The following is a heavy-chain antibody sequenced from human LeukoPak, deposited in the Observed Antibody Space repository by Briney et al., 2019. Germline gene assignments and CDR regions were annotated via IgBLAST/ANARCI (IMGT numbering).Heavy chain of an antibody. CDR3: ARGGRVGASDY. CDR2: IKSDGNEK. V-gene: IGHV3-7*01. D-gene: IGHD1-26*01. J-gene: IGHJ4*02. CDR1: GFTFSSFW. Sequence: GGSLRLSCAASGFTFSSFWMTWVRQAPGKGLEWVANIKSDGNEKFYGDSVKGRFTISRDNAKNSLYLQMNSLRVEDTAVYYCARGGRVGASDYWGQGTLVTVSS.